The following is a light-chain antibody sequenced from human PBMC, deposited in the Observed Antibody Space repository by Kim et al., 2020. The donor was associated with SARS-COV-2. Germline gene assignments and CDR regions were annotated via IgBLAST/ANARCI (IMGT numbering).Light chain of an antibody. CDR2: DAS. CDR1: QNVFKS. CDR3: QQRKDWPRLT. Sequence: IVLTQSPAPLSLSPGDRAALSCRASQNVFKSVAWYQAKPGQSPRLLIYDASRRATGIPGRFSGSGSGTDFTLTISSLEPEDFAVYYCQQRKDWPRLTFGGGTKVDIK. V-gene: IGKV3-11*01. J-gene: IGKJ4*01.